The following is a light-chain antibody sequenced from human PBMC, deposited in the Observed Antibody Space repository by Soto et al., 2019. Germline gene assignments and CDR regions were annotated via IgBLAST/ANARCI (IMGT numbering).Light chain of an antibody. J-gene: IGKJ4*01. CDR3: MQALQTPLT. Sequence: DIVMTQSPLSLTVTTGEPASISCRSSQSLLHSNGYNYLDWYLQKPGQSPQLLIYLGSNRASGVPDRFSGSGSGTDFTLKISRVEAEDIRVYYCMQALQTPLTFGGGTKADIK. CDR1: QSLLHSNGYNY. CDR2: LGS. V-gene: IGKV2-28*01.